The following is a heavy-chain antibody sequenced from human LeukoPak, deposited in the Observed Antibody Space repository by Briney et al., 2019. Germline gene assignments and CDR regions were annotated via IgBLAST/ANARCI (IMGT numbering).Heavy chain of an antibody. CDR2: ISPASGAT. J-gene: IGHJ4*02. Sequence: ASVKVSCKASGYTFTSYGISWVRQAPGQGLEWIGWISPASGATKYAQNFQGRVTLTTDTSITTAYMELSSLTSDDTASYYCANEHGGWGQGSLVTVSS. V-gene: IGHV1-18*01. CDR3: ANEHGG. D-gene: IGHD3-16*01. CDR1: GYTFTSYG.